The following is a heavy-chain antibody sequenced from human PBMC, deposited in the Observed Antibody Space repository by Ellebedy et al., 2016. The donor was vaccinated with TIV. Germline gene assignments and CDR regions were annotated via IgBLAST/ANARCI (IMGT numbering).Heavy chain of an antibody. CDR3: VNVGTTALIRHYFDS. J-gene: IGHJ4*02. V-gene: IGHV3-64D*06. D-gene: IGHD4-11*01. CDR1: GFTFSHFP. Sequence: GESLKISCSASGFTFSHFPMHWVRQAPGGGLEYVADISHTGDTTSYADSVQGRFTISSNNPQSTLFLQMGSLSPEDSALYYVVNVGTTALIRHYFDSWGQGTLVTVSS. CDR2: ISHTGDTT.